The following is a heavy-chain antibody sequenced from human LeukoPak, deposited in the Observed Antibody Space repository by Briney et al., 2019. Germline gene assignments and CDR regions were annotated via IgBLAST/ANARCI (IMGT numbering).Heavy chain of an antibody. V-gene: IGHV1-18*04. Sequence: ASVKVSCKASGYTFTRYGITWVRQAPGQGLEWMGWISIYDGDTYYAQKFQGRVTMTRDTSTTTAYMELRGLRSDDTALYYCARDVLNRCIGGICPIDDWGQGTLVTVSS. J-gene: IGHJ4*02. CDR3: ARDVLNRCIGGICPIDD. CDR1: GYTFTRYG. CDR2: ISIYDGDT. D-gene: IGHD2-15*01.